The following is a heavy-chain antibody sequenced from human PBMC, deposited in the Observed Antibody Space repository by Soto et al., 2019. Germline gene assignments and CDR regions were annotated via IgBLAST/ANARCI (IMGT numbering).Heavy chain of an antibody. D-gene: IGHD6-13*01. Sequence: QVQLQQWGAGLLKPSETLSLTCAVYGGSFSGYYWSWIRQPPGKGLEWIGEINHSGSTNYNPSLKCRVTISVDPSKTQFSLKLSSVTAADTAVYYCASLGSRHYWVQGTLVTVSS. V-gene: IGHV4-34*01. CDR2: INHSGST. J-gene: IGHJ4*02. CDR1: GGSFSGYY. CDR3: ASLGSRHY.